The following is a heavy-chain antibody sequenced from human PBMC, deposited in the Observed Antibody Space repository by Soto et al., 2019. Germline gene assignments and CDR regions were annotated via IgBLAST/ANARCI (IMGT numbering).Heavy chain of an antibody. CDR3: ARGYTFPFDP. J-gene: IGHJ5*02. Sequence: SVKVSCKASGYTFTSYAMHWVRQAPGQGLEWMGGINPIIGTANYSQKFQGRVTITADESTSTAYTELSSLRSEDTAVYYCARGYTFPFDPWGQGTLVTVSS. CDR2: INPIIGTA. D-gene: IGHD1-26*01. V-gene: IGHV1-69*13. CDR1: GYTFTSYA.